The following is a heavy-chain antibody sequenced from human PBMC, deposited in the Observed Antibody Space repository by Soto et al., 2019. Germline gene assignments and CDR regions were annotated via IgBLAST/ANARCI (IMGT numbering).Heavy chain of an antibody. D-gene: IGHD4-17*01. CDR2: ISSSSSYI. J-gene: IGHJ4*02. Sequence: GGSLRLSCAASGFTFSSYSMNWVRQAPGKGLEWVSSISSSSSYIYYADSVEGRFTISRDNAKNSLYLQMNSLRAEDTAVYYCARDGADYGDYFDYWGQGTLVTVSS. CDR3: ARDGADYGDYFDY. V-gene: IGHV3-21*01. CDR1: GFTFSSYS.